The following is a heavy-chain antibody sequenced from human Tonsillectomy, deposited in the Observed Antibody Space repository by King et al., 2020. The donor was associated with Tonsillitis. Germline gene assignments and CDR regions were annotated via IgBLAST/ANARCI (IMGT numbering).Heavy chain of an antibody. CDR2: IYYSGST. V-gene: IGHV4-39*07. D-gene: IGHD3-22*01. J-gene: IGHJ6*02. CDR3: ARHMYYYDSSGYGMDV. Sequence: LQLQESGPGLVKPSETPSLTCTVSGGSISSSSYYWGWIRQPPGKGLEWIGSIYYSGSTYYNPSLKSRVTISVDTSKNQFSLKLSSVTAADTAVYYCARHMYYYDSSGYGMDVWGQGTTVTVSS. CDR1: GGSISSSSYY.